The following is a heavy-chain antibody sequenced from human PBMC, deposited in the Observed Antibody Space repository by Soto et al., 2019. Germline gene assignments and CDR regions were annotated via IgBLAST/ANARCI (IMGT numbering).Heavy chain of an antibody. CDR1: GYSFTSYW. J-gene: IGHJ6*02. Sequence: AESLNISCKGSGYSFTSYWISWVRQMPGKGLEWMGRIDPSDSYTNYSPSFQGHVTISADKSISTAYLQWSSLKASDTAMYYCARGMVRGDIPSYSCYGMDVWGQGTTVTVSS. CDR3: ARGMVRGDIPSYSCYGMDV. CDR2: IDPSDSYT. D-gene: IGHD3-10*01. V-gene: IGHV5-10-1*01.